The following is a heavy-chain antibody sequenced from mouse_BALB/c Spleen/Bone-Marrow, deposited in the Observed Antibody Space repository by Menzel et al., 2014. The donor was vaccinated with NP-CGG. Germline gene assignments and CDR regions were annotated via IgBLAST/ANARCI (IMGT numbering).Heavy chain of an antibody. V-gene: IGHV3-2*02. CDR1: GYSITSDYA. CDR2: ISYSGDT. D-gene: IGHD1-1*01. J-gene: IGHJ2*01. CDR3: ARRGYYGSSLDY. Sequence: EVMLVESGPGLVKPSQSLPLTCTVTGYSITSDYAWNWIRQFPGNKLEWMGYISYSGDTSYNPSLKSRISITRDTSKNQFFLQLNSVTTADTATYYCARRGYYGSSLDYWGQGTTLTVSS.